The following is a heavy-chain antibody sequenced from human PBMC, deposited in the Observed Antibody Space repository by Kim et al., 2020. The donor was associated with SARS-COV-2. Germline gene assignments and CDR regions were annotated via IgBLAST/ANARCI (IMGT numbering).Heavy chain of an antibody. D-gene: IGHD4-17*01. CDR1: GYSLTELP. Sequence: ASVKVSCKVSGYSLTELPMHWVRQAPGKGLEWMGGFDPENGETIYAQKFRGRVTMTEDLSTDTTYMELHRLTFEDTAVYYCAAVIVHYGDLSSGWFDPWG. CDR3: AAVIVHYGDLSSGWFDP. J-gene: IGHJ5*02. CDR2: FDPENGET. V-gene: IGHV1-24*01.